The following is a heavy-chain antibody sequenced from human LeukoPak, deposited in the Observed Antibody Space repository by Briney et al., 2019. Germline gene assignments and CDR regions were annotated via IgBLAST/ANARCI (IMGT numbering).Heavy chain of an antibody. CDR3: AKDFYDSSGSRYDY. V-gene: IGHV3-23*01. J-gene: IGHJ4*02. D-gene: IGHD3-22*01. CDR1: GFAFSSYA. CDR2: IDDGGGRT. Sequence: GGSLRLSCTASGFAFSSYAMSWVRQAPGGGLEWVSAIDDGGGRTWHADSVRGRFTISRDNSKNTLFMQMNSLRAEDTAVYYCAKDFYDSSGSRYDYWGQGTLVTVSS.